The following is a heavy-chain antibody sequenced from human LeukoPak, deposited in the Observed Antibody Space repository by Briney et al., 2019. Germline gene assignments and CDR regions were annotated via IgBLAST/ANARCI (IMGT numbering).Heavy chain of an antibody. CDR3: ALVAYGSGIYMDV. V-gene: IGHV4-39*07. CDR2: IYYSGST. J-gene: IGHJ6*03. CDR1: GGSISSSSYY. Sequence: PETLSLTCTVSGGSISSSSYYWGWIRQPPGKGLEWIGSIYYSGSTYYNPSLKSRVTISVDTSKNQFSLKRSSVTAADTAVYYRALVAYGSGIYMDVWGKGTTVTISS. D-gene: IGHD3-10*01.